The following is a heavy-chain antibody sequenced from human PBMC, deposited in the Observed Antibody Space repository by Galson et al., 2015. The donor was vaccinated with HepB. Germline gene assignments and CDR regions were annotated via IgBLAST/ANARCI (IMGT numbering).Heavy chain of an antibody. CDR2: ISGSGGST. D-gene: IGHD4-23*01. Sequence: SLRLSCAASGFTFSSYAMSWVRQAPGKGLEWVSAISGSGGSTYYADSVKGRFTISRDNSKNTLYLQMNSLRAEDTAVYYCAKDYYGGNSVLDYWGQGTLVTVSS. CDR3: AKDYYGGNSVLDY. V-gene: IGHV3-23*01. CDR1: GFTFSSYA. J-gene: IGHJ4*02.